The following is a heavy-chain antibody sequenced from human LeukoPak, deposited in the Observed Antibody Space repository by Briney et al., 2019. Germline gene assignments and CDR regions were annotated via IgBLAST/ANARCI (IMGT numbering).Heavy chain of an antibody. CDR1: GGSISSYY. V-gene: IGHV4-59*08. J-gene: IGHJ6*03. Sequence: SETLSLTCTVSGGSISSYYWSWIRQPPGKGLEWIGYIYYSGSTNYNPSLKSRVTISVDTSKNQFSLKLSSVTAADTAVYYCARAHIVVVPAAYYYYYMDVWGKGTTVTVSS. CDR3: ARAHIVVVPAAYYYYYMDV. D-gene: IGHD2-2*01. CDR2: IYYSGST.